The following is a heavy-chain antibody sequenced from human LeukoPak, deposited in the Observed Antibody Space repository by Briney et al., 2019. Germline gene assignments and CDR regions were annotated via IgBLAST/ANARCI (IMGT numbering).Heavy chain of an antibody. Sequence: GGSLRLSCAASGFTFSSYGMHWVRQAPGKGLEWVAAISYDGSNKYYADSVKGRFTISRDNSKNTLYLQMNSLRAEDTAVYYCAKEGGDYDGGFLDYWGQGTLVTVSS. J-gene: IGHJ4*02. D-gene: IGHD4-17*01. CDR2: ISYDGSNK. CDR3: AKEGGDYDGGFLDY. CDR1: GFTFSSYG. V-gene: IGHV3-30*18.